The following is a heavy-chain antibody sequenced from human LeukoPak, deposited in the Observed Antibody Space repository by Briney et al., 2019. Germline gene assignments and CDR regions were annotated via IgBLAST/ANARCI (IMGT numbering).Heavy chain of an antibody. CDR1: GGSISSGGYY. CDR3: ARDTRWVIGYYYYGMDV. Sequence: SETLSLTCTVSGGSISSGGYYWSWIRQHPGRGLEWIGYIYYSGSTYYNPSLKSRVTISVDTSKNQFSLKLSSVTAADTAVYYCARDTRWVIGYYYYGMDVWGQGTTVTVSS. CDR2: IYYSGST. J-gene: IGHJ6*02. V-gene: IGHV4-31*03. D-gene: IGHD3-16*02.